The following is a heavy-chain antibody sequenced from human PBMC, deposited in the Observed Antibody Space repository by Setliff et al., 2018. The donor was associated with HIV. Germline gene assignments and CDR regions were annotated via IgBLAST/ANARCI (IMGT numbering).Heavy chain of an antibody. CDR2: LYHTGKT. Sequence: PSETLSLTCAVSGYSIGSAFSWGWIRQPPGKGLQWIGGLYHTGKTYYNPSLKSRVNISVDTSKTQFSLHLKSVTASDTAKYFCTSRFEYSSTWAQMFGFFQSYMDVWGNGTTVTVSS. J-gene: IGHJ6*03. CDR1: GYSIGSAFS. V-gene: IGHV4-38-2*01. D-gene: IGHD3-3*01. CDR3: TSRFEYSSTWAQMFGFFQSYMDV.